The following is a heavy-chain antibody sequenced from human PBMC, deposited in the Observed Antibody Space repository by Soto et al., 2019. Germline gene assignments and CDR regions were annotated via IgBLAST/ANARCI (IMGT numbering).Heavy chain of an antibody. J-gene: IGHJ4*02. D-gene: IGHD1-26*01. CDR3: EGGNYYFDS. CDR1: GFTFSNYG. Sequence: QVQLVESGGDVVQPGRSLRLSCAASGFTFSNYGMHWARQAPGKGLEWVAAILYDGSNKYYADSVKGRFTISRDNSKNTLYMQMNSLRAEDTAVYYCEGGNYYFDSCCQGTLVTVAS. CDR2: ILYDGSNK. V-gene: IGHV3-33*01.